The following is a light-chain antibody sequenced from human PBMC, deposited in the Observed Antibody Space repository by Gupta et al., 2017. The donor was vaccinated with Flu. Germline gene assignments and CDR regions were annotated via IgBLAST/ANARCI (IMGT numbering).Light chain of an antibody. CDR3: QHRHSITFT. Sequence: DIQMTQSPSSLSASVGDRVTIACRASQSISNYLNWYQQKPGKAPKLLIYGASNVTSGVTSRFSGGGSGTDFTLTISRRQDEDFAIYYCQHRHSITFTFGLGTKVEIK. CDR1: QSISNY. V-gene: IGKV1-39*01. CDR2: GAS. J-gene: IGKJ2*01.